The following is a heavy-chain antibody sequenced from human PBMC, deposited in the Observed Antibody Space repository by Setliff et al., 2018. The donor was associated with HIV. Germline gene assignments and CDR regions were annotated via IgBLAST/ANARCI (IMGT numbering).Heavy chain of an antibody. CDR3: ARETMYDSRGYLSHYFDY. V-gene: IGHV3-30-3*01. D-gene: IGHD3-22*01. J-gene: IGHJ4*02. Sequence: SCKASGGTSNNYAMHWVRQAPGKGLEWVAVISYDGSNKYYADSVKGRFTISRDNSKNTLYLQMNSLRVEDTAVYYCARETMYDSRGYLSHYFDYWGQGTPVTVSS. CDR2: ISYDGSNK. CDR1: GGTSNNYA.